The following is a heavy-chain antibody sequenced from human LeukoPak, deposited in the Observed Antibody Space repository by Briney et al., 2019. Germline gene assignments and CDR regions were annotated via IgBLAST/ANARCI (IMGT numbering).Heavy chain of an antibody. J-gene: IGHJ4*02. CDR2: INRSVCST. CDR1: GYTFSIYN. D-gene: IGHD6-6*01. V-gene: IGHV1-46*01. Sequence: GASVTLSFTASGYTFSIYNMHWVRQAPGQGPEWMVIINRSVCSTSYAQKFQGRVTMTRDTSTSTVYMERSSLRSEHTAVYYCARVPDPGKYSSSSRPDYWGQGTLVTVSS. CDR3: ARVPDPGKYSSSSRPDY.